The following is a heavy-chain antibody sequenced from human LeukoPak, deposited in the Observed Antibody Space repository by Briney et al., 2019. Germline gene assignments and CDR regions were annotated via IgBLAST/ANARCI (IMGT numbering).Heavy chain of an antibody. Sequence: QPGGSLRLSCAASGFTFSNAWMSWVRQAPGKGLEWVSGISWNSDYIAYADSVKGRFTLSRDNAKNSLYLQMNSLRPEDTALYYCAKGQAPHMLSNFYYYGMDVWGQGTTVTVSS. CDR2: ISWNSDYI. CDR3: AKGQAPHMLSNFYYYGMDV. V-gene: IGHV3-9*01. CDR1: GFTFSNAW. D-gene: IGHD5/OR15-5a*01. J-gene: IGHJ6*02.